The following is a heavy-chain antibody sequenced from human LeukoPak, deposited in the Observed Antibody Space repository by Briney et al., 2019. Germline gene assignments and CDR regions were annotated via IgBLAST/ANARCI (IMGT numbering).Heavy chain of an antibody. J-gene: IGHJ5*02. CDR3: AKDPTFLP. D-gene: IGHD2-21*01. Sequence: PGGSLRLSCAASGFTFSSYGMHWVRQAPGKGLEWVAVISYDGSNKYYADSVKGRFTISRDNSKNTLYLQMNSLRAEDTAVHYCAKDPTFLPWGQGTLVTVSS. CDR2: ISYDGSNK. V-gene: IGHV3-30*18. CDR1: GFTFSSYG.